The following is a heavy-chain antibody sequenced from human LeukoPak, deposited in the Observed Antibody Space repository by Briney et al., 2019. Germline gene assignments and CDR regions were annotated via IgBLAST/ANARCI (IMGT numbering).Heavy chain of an antibody. CDR1: GYTFTSYG. CDR3: ARDPGLAAAAPRWFDP. V-gene: IGHV1-18*01. J-gene: IGHJ5*02. CDR2: ISAYSGNT. D-gene: IGHD6-13*01. Sequence: ASVKVSCKASGYTFTSYGISWVRQAPGQGLEWMGWISAYSGNTNYAQKLQGRVTMTTDTSTSTAYMELRSLRSDDTAVYYCARDPGLAAAAPRWFDPWGQGTLVTVSS.